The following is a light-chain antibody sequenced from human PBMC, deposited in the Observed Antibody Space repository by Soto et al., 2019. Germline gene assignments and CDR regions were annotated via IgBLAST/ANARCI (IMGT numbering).Light chain of an antibody. CDR2: AAS. CDR3: QKYNGAPPLFT. Sequence: DIQMTQSPSSLSASVGDRVTITCRAGHDIGNSLAWYQQKPGQVPKLVIFAASTLQSGVPSRFIGSGSGTDFTLTINSLQPEDVATYYCQKYNGAPPLFTFGPGTKVDIK. V-gene: IGKV1-27*01. CDR1: HDIGNS. J-gene: IGKJ3*01.